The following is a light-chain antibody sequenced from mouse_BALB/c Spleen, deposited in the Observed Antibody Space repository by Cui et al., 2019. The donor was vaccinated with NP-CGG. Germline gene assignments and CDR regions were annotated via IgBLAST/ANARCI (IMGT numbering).Light chain of an antibody. CDR3: ALWYSNHWV. V-gene: IGLV1*01. J-gene: IGLJ1*01. CDR2: GTN. Sequence: QAVVTPESALHTSPGETVTLTCRPSTGAVTTSNYANWVQEKPDHLFTGLIGGTNNRVPGVPARFSGSLIGDKAALTITGAQTEDEAIYFCALWYSNHWVFGGGTKLTVL. CDR1: TGAVTTSNY.